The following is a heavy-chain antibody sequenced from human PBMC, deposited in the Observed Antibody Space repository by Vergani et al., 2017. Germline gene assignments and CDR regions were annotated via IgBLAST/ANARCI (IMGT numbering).Heavy chain of an antibody. CDR1: GFTFSSYG. V-gene: IGHV3-30*18. CDR2: ISYDGSNK. CDR3: AKDLGGAVAGTSVDY. D-gene: IGHD6-19*01. J-gene: IGHJ4*02. Sequence: VQLVESGGGVVQPGRSLRLSCAASGFTFSSYGMHWVRQAPGKGLEWVAVISYDGSNKYYADSVKGRFTISRDNSKNTLYLQMNSLRAEDTAVYYCAKDLGGAVAGTSVDYWGQGTLVTVSS.